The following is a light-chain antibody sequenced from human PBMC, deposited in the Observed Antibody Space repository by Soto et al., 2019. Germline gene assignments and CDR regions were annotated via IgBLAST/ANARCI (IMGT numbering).Light chain of an antibody. CDR2: EVS. Sequence: QSVLTQPPSASGSPGESVTISCTGSSGDVGAFKYVSWFQQFPGKAPKLIIYEVSERPSGVPGRFSGSKSDNTASLTVSGLHADDEGIYFCTAYAGFNNLLFGGGTQLTVL. V-gene: IGLV2-8*01. CDR1: SGDVGAFKY. J-gene: IGLJ7*01. CDR3: TAYAGFNNLL.